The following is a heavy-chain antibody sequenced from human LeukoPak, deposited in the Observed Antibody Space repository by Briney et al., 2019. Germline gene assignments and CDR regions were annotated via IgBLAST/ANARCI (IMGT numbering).Heavy chain of an antibody. V-gene: IGHV1-69*13. CDR3: ARDVRYGGNSGVDY. J-gene: IGHJ4*02. CDR2: IIPIFGTA. CDR1: GYTFTGYY. Sequence: ASVKVSCKASGYTFTGYYMHWVRQAPGQGLEWMGGIIPIFGTANYAQKFQGRVTITADESTSTAYMELSSLRSEDTAVYYCARDVRYGGNSGVDYWGQGTLVTVSS. D-gene: IGHD4-23*01.